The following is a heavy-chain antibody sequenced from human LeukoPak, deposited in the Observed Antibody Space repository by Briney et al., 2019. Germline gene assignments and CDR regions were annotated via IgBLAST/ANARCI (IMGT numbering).Heavy chain of an antibody. J-gene: IGHJ4*02. V-gene: IGHV3-48*02. CDR3: ARDRPGKYYFDS. CDR1: GFTFSADG. Sequence: GGSLRLSCVGSGFTFSADGMNWVRQAPDKGLEWISYISRSGSTTYYGDSVKGRSTISRDNAKNTVFLQLNSLRDEDTAVYFCARDRPGKYYFDSWGQGALVIVSS. CDR2: ISRSGSTT. D-gene: IGHD1-14*01.